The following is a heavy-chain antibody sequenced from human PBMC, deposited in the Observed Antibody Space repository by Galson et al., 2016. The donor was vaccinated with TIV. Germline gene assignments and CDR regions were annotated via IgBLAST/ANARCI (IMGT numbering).Heavy chain of an antibody. CDR2: ISGRRSYI. Sequence: SLRLSCAASGFTFSSSTMNWVRQAPGKGLEWVSSISGRRSYIYYADSVKGRFTVSRDNAKNSLYLQMNSLRVEDTAVYYCARMFGLDSGYDAWGQGTLVTVSS. J-gene: IGHJ5*02. V-gene: IGHV3-21*01. D-gene: IGHD5-12*01. CDR3: ARMFGLDSGYDA. CDR1: GFTFSSST.